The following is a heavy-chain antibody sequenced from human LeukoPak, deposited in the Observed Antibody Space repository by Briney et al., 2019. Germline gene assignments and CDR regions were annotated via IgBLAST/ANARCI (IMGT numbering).Heavy chain of an antibody. CDR2: IHYSGNT. D-gene: IGHD5-18*01. CDR1: GGSISSIRYF. Sequence: SETLSLTCTVSGGSISSIRYFWGWIRQPPGKGLEWIGTIHYSGNTYYNPSLKRRVTISLDTSKNQFSLKLSSVTAADTAVYYCARPLGYSYGYGYWGQGTLVTVSS. CDR3: ARPLGYSYGYGY. V-gene: IGHV4-39*01. J-gene: IGHJ4*02.